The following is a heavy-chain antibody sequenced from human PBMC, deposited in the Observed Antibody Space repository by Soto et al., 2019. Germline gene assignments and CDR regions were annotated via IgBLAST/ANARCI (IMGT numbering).Heavy chain of an antibody. V-gene: IGHV4-34*01. D-gene: IGHD2-21*02. Sequence: PSETLSRTCPVSGGAFSCFYWTGIRQPPGEGLEWIGEINHSGTTNFNPSLRSRLTISLDSSKKHFSLKLTSMTAADAAVYYCARADRTLVTSYGLDVWGQGTTVTVSS. CDR2: INHSGTT. CDR3: ARADRTLVTSYGLDV. CDR1: GGAFSCFY. J-gene: IGHJ6*02.